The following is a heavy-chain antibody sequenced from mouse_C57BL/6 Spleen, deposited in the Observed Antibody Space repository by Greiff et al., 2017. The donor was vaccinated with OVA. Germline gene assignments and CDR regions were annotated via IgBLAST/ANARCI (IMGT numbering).Heavy chain of an antibody. J-gene: IGHJ4*01. CDR2: ISDGGSYT. CDR1: GFTFSSYA. Sequence: EVMLVESGGGLVKPGGSLKLSCAASGFTFSSYAMSWVRQTPEKRLEWVATISDGGSYTYYPDNVKGRFTISRDNAKNNLYLQMSHLKSEDTAMYYCARDEGLGAMDYWGQGTSVTVSS. D-gene: IGHD4-1*01. V-gene: IGHV5-4*01. CDR3: ARDEGLGAMDY.